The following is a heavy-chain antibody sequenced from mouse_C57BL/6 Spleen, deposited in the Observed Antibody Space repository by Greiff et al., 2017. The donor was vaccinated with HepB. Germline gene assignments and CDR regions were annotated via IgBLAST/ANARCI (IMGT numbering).Heavy chain of an antibody. D-gene: IGHD2-4*01. J-gene: IGHJ4*01. V-gene: IGHV1-54*01. Sequence: QVQLKESGAELVRPGTSVKVSCKASGYAFTNYWIEWVKQRPGQGLEWIGVINPGSGGTHYNEKFKGKATLTADKSSSTAYMQLSSLTSEDSAVYFCARREIISDYDGDMDYWGKGTTVTVSS. CDR1: GYAFTNYW. CDR3: ARREIISDYDGDMDY. CDR2: INPGSGGT.